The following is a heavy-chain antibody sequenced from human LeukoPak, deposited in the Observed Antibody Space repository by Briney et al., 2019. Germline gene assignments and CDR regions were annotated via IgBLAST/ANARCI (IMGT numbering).Heavy chain of an antibody. CDR3: ARDRSGYEPFDY. J-gene: IGHJ4*02. D-gene: IGHD5-12*01. Sequence: GGSLRLSCAASGFTFSSYAISWVRQAPGQGLEWMGGIIPIFGTANYAQKFQGRVTITADESTSTAYMELSSLRSEDTAVYYCARDRSGYEPFDYWGQGTLVTVSS. V-gene: IGHV1-69*01. CDR2: IIPIFGTA. CDR1: GFTFSSYA.